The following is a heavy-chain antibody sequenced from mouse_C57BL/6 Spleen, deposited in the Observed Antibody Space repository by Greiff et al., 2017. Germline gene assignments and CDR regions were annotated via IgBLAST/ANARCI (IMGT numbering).Heavy chain of an antibody. CDR3: TTCSSSCAY. V-gene: IGHV14-4*01. J-gene: IGHJ3*01. D-gene: IGHD1-1*01. CDR1: GFTINDDS. CDR2: IDPENGDT. Sequence: EVQLQQSGAELVRPGASVKLSCTASGFTINDDSMHWVKQRPEQGLEWIGWIDPENGDTEYDSKFQGKATLPADKSSNTAYLQLSSLTSDDTAVYDCTTCSSSCAYWGQGTLVTVSA.